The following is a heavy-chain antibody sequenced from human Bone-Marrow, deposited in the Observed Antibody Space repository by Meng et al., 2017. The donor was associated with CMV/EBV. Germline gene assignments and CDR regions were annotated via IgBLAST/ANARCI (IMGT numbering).Heavy chain of an antibody. CDR1: GGSISSSSYY. CDR2: IYYSGST. CDR3: ARAFYGSGSYYSVLRGYNWFDP. J-gene: IGHJ5*02. D-gene: IGHD3-10*01. Sequence: SETLSLTCTVSGGSISSSSYYWGWNRQPPGKGLEWIGSIYYSGSTYYNPSLKSRVTISVDTSKNQFSLKLSSVTAADTAVYYCARAFYGSGSYYSVLRGYNWFDPWGQGTLVTVSS. V-gene: IGHV4-39*07.